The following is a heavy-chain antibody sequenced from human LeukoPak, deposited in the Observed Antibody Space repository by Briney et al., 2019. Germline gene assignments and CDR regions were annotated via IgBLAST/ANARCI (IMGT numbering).Heavy chain of an antibody. D-gene: IGHD6-25*01. Sequence: GASVKLSCKASGYSFTRCYLHWVRQAPGQGLEWMGIINPSDDTTTHAQKFQGRVTMTSDTSTSTVYMELSSLRSEDTAVYYCARDLRHHSGIAASPFDYWGQGTLVTVSS. J-gene: IGHJ4*02. V-gene: IGHV1-46*01. CDR1: GYSFTRCY. CDR2: INPSDDTT. CDR3: ARDLRHHSGIAASPFDY.